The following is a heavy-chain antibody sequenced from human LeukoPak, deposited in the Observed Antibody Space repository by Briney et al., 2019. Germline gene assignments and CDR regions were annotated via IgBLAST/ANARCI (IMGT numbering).Heavy chain of an antibody. CDR2: IISSSSTI. J-gene: IGHJ3*02. CDR1: GFTFSSYS. Sequence: GGSLRLSCAASGFTFSSYSMNWVRKAPGKGLEWVSYIISSSSTIYYADSVKGRFTISRDNSKNTLYLQMNSLRAEDTAVYYCARSGRSISSGWYAHDAFDIWGQGTMVTVSS. D-gene: IGHD6-19*01. CDR3: ARSGRSISSGWYAHDAFDI. V-gene: IGHV3-48*01.